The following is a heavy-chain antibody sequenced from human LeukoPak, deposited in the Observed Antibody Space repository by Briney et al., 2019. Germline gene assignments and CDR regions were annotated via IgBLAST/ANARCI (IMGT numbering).Heavy chain of an antibody. CDR3: ARDPGLRLPDY. CDR1: GYTFTSYG. V-gene: IGHV1-8*03. J-gene: IGHJ4*02. Sequence: ASVKVSCKASGYTFTSYGISWVRQAPGQGLEWMGWMNPNSGNTGYAQKFQGRVTITRNTSISTAYMELSSLRSEDTAVYYCARDPGLRLPDYWGQGTLVTVSS. CDR2: MNPNSGNT. D-gene: IGHD5-12*01.